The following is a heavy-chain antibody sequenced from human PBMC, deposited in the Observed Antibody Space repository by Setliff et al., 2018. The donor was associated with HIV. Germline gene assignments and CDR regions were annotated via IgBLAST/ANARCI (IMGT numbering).Heavy chain of an antibody. CDR3: ARSPLYSGYGRYYFDY. CDR1: GGSISSRNW. Sequence: SETLSLTCAVSGGSISSRNWWSWVRQPPGKGLEWIGEIYHSGSTNYNPSLKSRVTISLDRSETQFSLKLSSVTAADTAVYYCARSPLYSGYGRYYFDYWGQGTLVTVSS. D-gene: IGHD5-12*01. CDR2: IYHSGST. V-gene: IGHV4-4*02. J-gene: IGHJ4*02.